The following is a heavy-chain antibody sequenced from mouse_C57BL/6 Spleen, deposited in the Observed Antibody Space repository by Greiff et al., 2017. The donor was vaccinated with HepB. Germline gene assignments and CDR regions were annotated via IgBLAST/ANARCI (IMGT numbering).Heavy chain of an antibody. CDR2: IYPGSGNT. J-gene: IGHJ1*03. CDR1: GYTFTDYY. D-gene: IGHD1-1*01. CDR3: AREAELYYYGSSSYWYFDV. Sequence: QVQLQQSGAELVRPGASVKLSCKASGYTFTDYYINWVKQRPGQGLEWIARIYPGSGNTYYNEKFKGKATLTAEKSSSTAYMQLSSLTSEDSAVYFCAREAELYYYGSSSYWYFDVWGTGTTVTVSS. V-gene: IGHV1-76*01.